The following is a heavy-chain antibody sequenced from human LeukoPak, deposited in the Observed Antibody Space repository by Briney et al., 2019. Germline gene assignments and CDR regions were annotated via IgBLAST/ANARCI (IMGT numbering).Heavy chain of an antibody. CDR2: ITHNGGTQ. CDR3: ARDAQSGAFSDFNY. CDR1: GFTFGNYA. V-gene: IGHV3-30-3*01. J-gene: IGHJ4*02. D-gene: IGHD1-26*01. Sequence: GTSLRLSCEASGFTFGNYAIHWVRQVPGEGLEWVAIITHNGGTQYYADSVKGRFTISRDNSQSTVFLQMNSPRPEDTAVYYCARDAQSGAFSDFNYWGQGTLVTVSS.